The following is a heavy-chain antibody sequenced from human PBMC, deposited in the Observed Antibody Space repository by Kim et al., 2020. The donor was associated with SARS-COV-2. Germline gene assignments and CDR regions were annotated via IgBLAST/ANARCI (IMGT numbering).Heavy chain of an antibody. CDR2: IKSEAYGGTP. V-gene: IGHV3-15*01. J-gene: IGHJ3*02. CDR3: AVDPHHCGDDCNGGAFDI. Sequence: GGSLRLSCAASGMSFSKAWMGWVRQVPGKGLEWVGRIKSEAYGGTPDYAAFVKGRFTISRDDSESTMYVQMNSLKSEDTGVYYCAVDPHHCGDDCNGGAFDIWGQGTMVTVSS. CDR1: GMSFSKAW. D-gene: IGHD2-21*02.